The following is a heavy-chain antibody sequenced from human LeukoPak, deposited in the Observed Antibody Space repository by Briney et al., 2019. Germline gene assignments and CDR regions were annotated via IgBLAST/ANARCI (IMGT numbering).Heavy chain of an antibody. CDR3: ARGDAAMVTFDYYYYGMDV. J-gene: IGHJ6*02. CDR1: GFTFSSYW. V-gene: IGHV3-7*01. CDR2: IKQDGSEK. Sequence: GGSLRLSCAASGFTFSSYWMSWVRQAPGKGLGWVANIKQDGSEKYYVDSVKGRFTISRDNAKNSLYLQMNSLRAEDTAVYYCARGDAAMVTFDYYYYGMDVWGQGTTVTVSS. D-gene: IGHD5-18*01.